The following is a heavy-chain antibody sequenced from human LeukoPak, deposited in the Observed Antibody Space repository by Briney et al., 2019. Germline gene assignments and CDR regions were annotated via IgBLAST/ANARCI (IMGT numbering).Heavy chain of an antibody. V-gene: IGHV1-2*02. Sequence: ASVKVSCKASGGTFSSYAISWVRQAPGQGLEWMGWINPNSGGTNYAQKFQGRVTMTRDTSISTAYMELSRLRSDDTAVYYCARSPRSYDSSGYYPIIHFDYWGQGTLVTVSS. D-gene: IGHD3-22*01. CDR2: INPNSGGT. CDR3: ARSPRSYDSSGYYPIIHFDY. CDR1: GGTFSSYA. J-gene: IGHJ4*02.